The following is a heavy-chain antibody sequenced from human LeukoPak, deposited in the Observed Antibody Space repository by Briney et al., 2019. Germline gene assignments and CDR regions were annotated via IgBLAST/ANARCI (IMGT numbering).Heavy chain of an antibody. CDR3: AREDDSSGYHTLPDAFDI. CDR1: GFTFSSYA. J-gene: IGHJ3*02. V-gene: IGHV3-30-3*01. CDR2: ISYDGSNK. D-gene: IGHD3-22*01. Sequence: GGSLRLSCAASGFTFSSYAMHWVRQAPGKGLEWVAVISYDGSNKYYADSVKGRFTISRDNSENTLYLQMNSLRAEDTAVYYCAREDDSSGYHTLPDAFDIWGQGTMVTVSS.